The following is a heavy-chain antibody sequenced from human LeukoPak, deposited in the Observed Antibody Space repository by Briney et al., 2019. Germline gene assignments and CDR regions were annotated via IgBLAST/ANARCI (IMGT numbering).Heavy chain of an antibody. CDR3: ARLMTGTTTAFDI. D-gene: IGHD1-7*01. V-gene: IGHV4-4*07. Sequence: PSETLYLTCTVSGGYISGYYWSWIRQPAGKGLEWVGRIYTSGSSHYNPSLKSRVTMSVDTSKNQFSLNLSSVTAADTAVYYCARLMTGTTTAFDIWGQGTMVTVSS. CDR1: GGYISGYY. J-gene: IGHJ3*02. CDR2: IYTSGSS.